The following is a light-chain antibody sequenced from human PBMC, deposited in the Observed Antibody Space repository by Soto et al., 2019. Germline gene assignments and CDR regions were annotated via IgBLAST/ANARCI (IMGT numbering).Light chain of an antibody. CDR1: QSVSTN. CDR2: GAS. V-gene: IGKV3-15*01. Sequence: EIVMTQSPATLSVSPGERATLSCRASQSVSTNLAWYQHQPGQAPRVLIYGASTRATGFPARFSGSGSGTEFTLTISSLQSEDVAVYYCQQYNNWPLTFGGGTKVEIK. CDR3: QQYNNWPLT. J-gene: IGKJ4*01.